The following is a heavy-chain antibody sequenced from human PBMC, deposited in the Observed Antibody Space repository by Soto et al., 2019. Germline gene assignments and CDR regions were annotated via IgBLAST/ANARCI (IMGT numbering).Heavy chain of an antibody. CDR1: GFTFSNYG. D-gene: IGHD2-15*01. J-gene: IGHJ4*02. CDR3: AKDGAPRYWGRSSCHPAGAY. V-gene: IGHV3-30*18. CDR2: ISYDGSHK. Sequence: QVQLVESGGGVVQPGRSLRLSCAGSGFTFSNYGLHWVRQAPGKGLEWVAVISYDGSHKYYADSVKGRFTISRDNSNNMLYLQMANLRAEDTAVYYCAKDGAPRYWGRSSCHPAGAYWGQGTMVTVSS.